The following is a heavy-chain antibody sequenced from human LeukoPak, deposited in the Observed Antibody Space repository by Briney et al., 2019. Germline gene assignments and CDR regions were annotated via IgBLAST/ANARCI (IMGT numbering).Heavy chain of an antibody. CDR3: ARRLTQYDCFDP. V-gene: IGHV6-1*01. CDR2: TYYRSTWYN. J-gene: IGHJ5*02. CDR1: GDSVSSNSVT. D-gene: IGHD2-2*01. Sequence: SQALSLTCAIYGDSVSSNSVTWNWIRQSPSRGLESLGRTYYRSTWYNDHAVSVRGRITVNPDTSKNQFSLHLNSVTPEDTAVYYCARRLTQYDCFDPWGQGILVTVSS.